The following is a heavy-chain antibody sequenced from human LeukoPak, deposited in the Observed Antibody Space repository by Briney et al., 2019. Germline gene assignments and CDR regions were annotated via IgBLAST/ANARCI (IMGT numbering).Heavy chain of an antibody. D-gene: IGHD6-13*01. J-gene: IGHJ5*02. CDR3: ARYSDNWFDP. Sequence: SETLSLTCTVSGGSISSHYWSWIRQPPGKGLEWIGYIYYSGGTNYNPPLKSRVTISVDTSKNQFSLKLSSVTAADTAVYYCARYSDNWFDPWGQGTLVTVSS. CDR1: GGSISSHY. CDR2: IYYSGGT. V-gene: IGHV4-59*11.